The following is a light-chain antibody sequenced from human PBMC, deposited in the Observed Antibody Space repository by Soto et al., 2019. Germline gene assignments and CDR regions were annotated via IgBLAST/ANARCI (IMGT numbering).Light chain of an antibody. Sequence: QSVLSQPPSASGTPGQRVTISCSGSTSNIESNFVFWYQQLPGTAPKVLIYRNDQRPSGVPDRLSGSKSGTSASLAISGLRSEDEADYYCAAWDDSLSGWVFGGGTKLTVL. CDR2: RND. CDR1: TSNIESNF. J-gene: IGLJ3*02. V-gene: IGLV1-47*01. CDR3: AAWDDSLSGWV.